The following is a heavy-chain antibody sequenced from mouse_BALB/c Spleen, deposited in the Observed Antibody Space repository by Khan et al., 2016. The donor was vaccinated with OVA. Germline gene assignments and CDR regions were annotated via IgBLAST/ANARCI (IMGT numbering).Heavy chain of an antibody. V-gene: IGHV1S41*01. J-gene: IGHJ4*01. CDR3: ARENYYGSSHYAMDY. Sequence: DLVKPGASVKLSCKASGYTFTSYWINWIKQRPGQGLEWIGRISPGSGTPYYTEMFKGKATLTVDISSNTAYIQLRSLSSEEFAVIFCARENYYGSSHYAMDYWGQGTSVTVSS. D-gene: IGHD1-1*01. CDR2: ISPGSGTP. CDR1: GYTFTSYW.